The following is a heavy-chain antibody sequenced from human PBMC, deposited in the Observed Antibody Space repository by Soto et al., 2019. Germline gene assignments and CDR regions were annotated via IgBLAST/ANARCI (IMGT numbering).Heavy chain of an antibody. D-gene: IGHD6-19*01. CDR1: GGSIRSGGHY. Sequence: LSLTCTVSGGSIRSGGHYWGWIRQPPGKGLEWIGNIYYRGNTYYNPSLMSRVTISVDTSKNQFSLKLRSVTAADTAVYYCARPKHKSSRYLLTDYWGQGSLVTVSS. V-gene: IGHV4-39*01. J-gene: IGHJ4*02. CDR3: ARPKHKSSRYLLTDY. CDR2: IYYRGNT.